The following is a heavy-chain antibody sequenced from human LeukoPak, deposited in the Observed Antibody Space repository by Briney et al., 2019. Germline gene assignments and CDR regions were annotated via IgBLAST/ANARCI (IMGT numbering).Heavy chain of an antibody. J-gene: IGHJ4*02. V-gene: IGHV3-49*04. CDR1: GFTFGDYA. D-gene: IGHD2-15*01. CDR2: IRSKAYGGTT. CDR3: TRLSLVAASVFFDY. Sequence: GGSLRLSCTASGFTFGDYAMSWVRQASGKGLELVSFIRSKAYGGTTEYAASVKGRFTISRDDSKSIAYLQMNSLKTEDTAVYYCTRLSLVAASVFFDYWGQGTLITVSS.